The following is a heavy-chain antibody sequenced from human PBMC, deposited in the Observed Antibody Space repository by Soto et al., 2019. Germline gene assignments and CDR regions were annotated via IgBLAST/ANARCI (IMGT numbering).Heavy chain of an antibody. J-gene: IGHJ4*02. V-gene: IGHV1-3*01. CDR3: ARDRLLWFGELFDY. CDR1: GYTFTSYA. CDR2: INAGNGNT. Sequence: QVQLVQSGAEVKKPGASVKVSCKASGYTFTSYAMHWVRQAPVQRLEWMGWINAGNGNTKYSQKFQVRVTITRDTSASTAYMELSSVRSEDTAVYYCARDRLLWFGELFDYWGQGTLVTVSS. D-gene: IGHD3-10*01.